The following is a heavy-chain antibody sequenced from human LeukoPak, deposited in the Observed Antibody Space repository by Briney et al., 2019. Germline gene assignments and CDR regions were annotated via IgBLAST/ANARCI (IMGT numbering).Heavy chain of an antibody. CDR2: IYYSGST. D-gene: IGHD3-10*01. CDR3: ARITMVRGVMAYYFDY. Sequence: SETLSLTCTVSGGSISSNYWSWIRQPPGKGLEWIGYIYYSGSTNYNPSLKSRVTISVDTSKNQFSLKLSSVTAADTAVYYCARITMVRGVMAYYFDYWGQGTLVTVSS. J-gene: IGHJ4*02. V-gene: IGHV4-59*01. CDR1: GGSISSNY.